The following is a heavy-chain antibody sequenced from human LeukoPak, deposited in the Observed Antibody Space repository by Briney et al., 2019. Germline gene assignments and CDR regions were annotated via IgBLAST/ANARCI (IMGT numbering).Heavy chain of an antibody. Sequence: PGGSLRLSCAASGFTFSSYGMHWVRQAPGKGLEWVAVIWYDGSNKYYADSVKGRFTISRDNSKNTLYLQMNSLRAEDTAVYYCAREGNYDVLTGYSPADYWGQGTLVTVSS. CDR1: GFTFSSYG. D-gene: IGHD3-9*01. V-gene: IGHV3-33*01. J-gene: IGHJ4*02. CDR2: IWYDGSNK. CDR3: AREGNYDVLTGYSPADY.